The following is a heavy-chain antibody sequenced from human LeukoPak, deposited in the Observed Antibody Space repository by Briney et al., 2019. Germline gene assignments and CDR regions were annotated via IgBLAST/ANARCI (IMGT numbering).Heavy chain of an antibody. CDR1: GGSFSGYY. CDR3: ARGTLLWFGESIDAFDI. J-gene: IGHJ3*02. V-gene: IGHV4-34*01. Sequence: PSETLSLTCAVYGGSFSGYYWSWIRQPPGKGLEWIGEINHSGSTNYNPSLKSRVTISVDTSKNQFSLKLSSVTAADTAVYYCARGTLLWFGESIDAFDIWGQGTMVTVSS. CDR2: INHSGST. D-gene: IGHD3-10*01.